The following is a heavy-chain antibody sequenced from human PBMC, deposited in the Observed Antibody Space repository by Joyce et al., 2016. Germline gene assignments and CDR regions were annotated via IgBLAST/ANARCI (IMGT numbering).Heavy chain of an antibody. CDR3: ATVRGPGYFDY. CDR1: GYTLTELS. J-gene: IGHJ4*02. Sequence: QVQLVQSGAEVKKPGASVKVSCKVFGYTLTELSIHWVRQAPGKGLEWMGGFDPEDGETIYAQKFQGRVTMTEGTSTDTAYMELSSLRSEDTAVYYCATVRGPGYFDYWGQGTLVTVSS. D-gene: IGHD3-16*01. CDR2: FDPEDGET. V-gene: IGHV1-24*01.